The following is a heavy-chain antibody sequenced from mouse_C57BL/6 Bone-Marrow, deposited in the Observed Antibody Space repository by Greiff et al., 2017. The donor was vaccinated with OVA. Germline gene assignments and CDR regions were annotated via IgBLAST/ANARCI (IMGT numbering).Heavy chain of an antibody. J-gene: IGHJ4*01. CDR2: IRSKSNNYAT. CDR1: GFSFNTYA. V-gene: IGHV10-1*01. CDR3: VRHCYYAMDY. Sequence: EVKLMESGGGLVQPKGSLKLSCAASGFSFNTYAMNWVRQAPGKGLEWVARIRSKSNNYATYYADSVKDRFTISRADSESMLYLQMNNFKAEDTAMCYCVRHCYYAMDYWGQGTSVTVSS.